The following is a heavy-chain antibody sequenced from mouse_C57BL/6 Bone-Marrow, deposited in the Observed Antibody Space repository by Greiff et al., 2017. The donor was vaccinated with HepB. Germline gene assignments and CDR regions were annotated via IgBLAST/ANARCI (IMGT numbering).Heavy chain of an antibody. Sequence: EVMLVESGGGLVQPGGSLKLSCAASGFTFSDYYMYWVRQTPEKRLEWVAYISNGGGSTYYPDTVKGRFTISRDNAKNTLYLQMSRLKSEDTAMYYCARRITTVVATDYYAMDYWGQGTSVTVSS. CDR3: ARRITTVVATDYYAMDY. D-gene: IGHD1-1*01. CDR2: ISNGGGST. V-gene: IGHV5-12*01. CDR1: GFTFSDYY. J-gene: IGHJ4*01.